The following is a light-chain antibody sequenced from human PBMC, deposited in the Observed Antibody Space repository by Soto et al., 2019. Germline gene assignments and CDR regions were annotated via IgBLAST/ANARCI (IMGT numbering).Light chain of an antibody. CDR2: GNS. V-gene: IGLV1-40*01. J-gene: IGLJ1*01. CDR1: SSHIGANYD. Sequence: QSALTQPPSASGTPGQRVTISCSGSSSHIGANYDVHWYQQRPGTAPKLLIFGNSNRPSGVPDRFSGSKSGTSASLAITGLQAEDEGDYYCQSYDSTLSARYVFGTVTDVTVL. CDR3: QSYDSTLSARYV.